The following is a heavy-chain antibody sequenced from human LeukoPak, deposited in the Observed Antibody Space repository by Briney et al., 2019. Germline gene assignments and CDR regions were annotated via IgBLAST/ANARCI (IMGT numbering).Heavy chain of an antibody. D-gene: IGHD6-19*01. V-gene: IGHV3-48*03. CDR1: GFTFSSYE. CDR3: ARGLSSGWLQYFDY. Sequence: EGSLRLSCAASGFTFSSYEMNWDRQAPGKGLVWVSYISSSGSTIYYADSVKGRFTISRDNAKNSLYLQMNSLRAGDTAVYYCARGLSSGWLQYFDYWGQGTLVSVSS. CDR2: ISSSGSTI. J-gene: IGHJ4*02.